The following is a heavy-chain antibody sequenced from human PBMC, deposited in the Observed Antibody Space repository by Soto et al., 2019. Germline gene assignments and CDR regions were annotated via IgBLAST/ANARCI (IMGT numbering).Heavy chain of an antibody. CDR1: GYTFTSYY. V-gene: IGHV1-46*01. J-gene: IGHJ3*02. Sequence: GASVKVSCKASGYTFTSYYMHWVRQAPGQGLEWMGIINPSGGSTSYAQKFQGRVTMTRDTSTSTVYMELSNLRSEDTAVYYCARAGRCFDWLLYPHTPETYVGNAFDIWAQGTMVTVSS. D-gene: IGHD3-9*01. CDR2: INPSGGST. CDR3: ARAGRCFDWLLYPHTPETYVGNAFDI.